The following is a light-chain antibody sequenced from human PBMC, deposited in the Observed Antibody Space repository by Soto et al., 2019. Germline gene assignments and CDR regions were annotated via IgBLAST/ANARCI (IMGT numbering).Light chain of an antibody. Sequence: EIVMTQSPATLSLSPGERATLSCRASQGVRSYLAWYQQKPGQAPRLLIYDASNRATGVPARFSGSGSGTDFTLTISSLEPEDFAVYYCQQRTDWPPTFGGGSMVEIK. CDR1: QGVRSY. V-gene: IGKV3-11*01. CDR3: QQRTDWPPT. CDR2: DAS. J-gene: IGKJ4*01.